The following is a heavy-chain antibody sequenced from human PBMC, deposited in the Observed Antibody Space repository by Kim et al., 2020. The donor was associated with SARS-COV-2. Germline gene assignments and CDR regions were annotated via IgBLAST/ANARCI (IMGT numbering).Heavy chain of an antibody. V-gene: IGHV3-30*07. Sequence: DSVKGRFTTSRDTSKNTLYLQMNSQRAEDTAVYYCARAHTASSWYGYFDYWGQGTLVTVSS. CDR3: ARAHTASSWYGYFDY. J-gene: IGHJ4*02. D-gene: IGHD6-13*01.